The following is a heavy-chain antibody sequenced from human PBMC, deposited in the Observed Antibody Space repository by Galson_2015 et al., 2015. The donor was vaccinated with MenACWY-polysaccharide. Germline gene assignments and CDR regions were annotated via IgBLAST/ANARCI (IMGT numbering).Heavy chain of an antibody. V-gene: IGHV3-30*04. Sequence: VRQAPGKGLEWVTVISYDGSNKYYADSVKGRFTISRDSSQNSFYLQMSSLRADNTAVYYCAREYCSRTTCFGWFDTWGQGSLVTVSS. J-gene: IGHJ5*02. CDR2: ISYDGSNK. D-gene: IGHD2-2*01. CDR3: AREYCSRTTCFGWFDT.